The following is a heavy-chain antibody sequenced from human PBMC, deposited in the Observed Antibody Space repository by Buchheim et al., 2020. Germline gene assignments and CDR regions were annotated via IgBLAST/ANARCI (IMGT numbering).Heavy chain of an antibody. V-gene: IGHV1-2*02. D-gene: IGHD4-17*01. CDR3: ALTSTYGDYVKGWVDV. Sequence: QVQLVQSGAEVKKPGASVKVSCQTSGYTFTGYYVHWVRQAPGQGLEWMGWINPNSGGTSYAQKFQGRVTMTRDTSIRTAYMELSRLTSDDTAVYYCALTSTYGDYVKGWVDVWGQGTT. CDR2: INPNSGGT. CDR1: GYTFTGYY. J-gene: IGHJ6*02.